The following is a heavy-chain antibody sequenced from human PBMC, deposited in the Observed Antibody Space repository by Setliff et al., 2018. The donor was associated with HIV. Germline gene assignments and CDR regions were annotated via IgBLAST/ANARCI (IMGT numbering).Heavy chain of an antibody. J-gene: IGHJ4*02. CDR2: INPSGGST. V-gene: IGHV1-46*01. CDR3: ARGWEGGMDY. D-gene: IGHD1-26*01. CDR1: GYTITRYF. Sequence: VKVSCKASGYTITRYFMHCVRQAPGQGLEWLGMINPSGGSTWYAQKFQGRVTMTGDTSTNTLYMELSSLRSEDTAVYYCARGWEGGMDYWGQGTLVTVS.